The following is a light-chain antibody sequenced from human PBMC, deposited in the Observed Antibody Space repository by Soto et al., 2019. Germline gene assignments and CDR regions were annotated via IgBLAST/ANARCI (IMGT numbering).Light chain of an antibody. Sequence: DIQMTQSPSSLSASVGDRVTITCRASQSISSYLNWYQQKPGKAPKLLIYAACSLQSGVPSRFSGSGSGTDFTLTICSLQPDDLATYYCQQSYSTPFMYTFGQGTKLEIK. J-gene: IGKJ2*01. CDR3: QQSYSTPFMYT. V-gene: IGKV1-39*01. CDR2: AAC. CDR1: QSISSY.